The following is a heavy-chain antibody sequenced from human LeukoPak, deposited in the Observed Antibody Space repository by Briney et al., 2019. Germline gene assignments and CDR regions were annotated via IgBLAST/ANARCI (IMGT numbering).Heavy chain of an antibody. Sequence: GGSLRLSCAASAFPFTNYAFRGYAMSWVRQAPGKGLEWVSAISGGGGSTYYADSVKGRFTISRDNSKNTLYLQMNSLRAEDTAVYYCAKDLRDGYNYIWGQGTQVTVSS. D-gene: IGHD5-24*01. J-gene: IGHJ4*02. V-gene: IGHV3-23*01. CDR1: AFPFTNYAFRGYA. CDR2: ISGGGGST. CDR3: AKDLRDGYNYI.